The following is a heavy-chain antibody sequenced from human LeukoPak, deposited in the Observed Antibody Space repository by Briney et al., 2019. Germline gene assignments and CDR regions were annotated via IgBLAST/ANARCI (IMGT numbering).Heavy chain of an antibody. J-gene: IGHJ4*02. CDR1: GYTFTSYY. CDR2: INPSGGST. CDR3: AKWTTTYLDY. Sequence: ASVKVSCKASGYTFTSYYMHWVRQAPGQGLEWMGIINPSGGSTSYAQKFQGRVTLTRDTSTSTVCMELSSLRSEDTAMYYCAKWTTTYLDYWGQGTLVTVSS. D-gene: IGHD1-1*01. V-gene: IGHV1-46*01.